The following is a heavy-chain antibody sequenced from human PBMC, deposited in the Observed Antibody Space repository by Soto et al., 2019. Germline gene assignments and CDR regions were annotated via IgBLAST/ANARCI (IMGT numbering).Heavy chain of an antibody. CDR1: GGSFSGYY. V-gene: IGHV4-34*01. J-gene: IGHJ6*02. CDR3: ARGRNWARGNYYYGSGSYSQGYYYYGMDV. Sequence: PSETLSLTCAVYGGSFSGYYWSWIRQPPGKGLEWIGEINHSGSTNYNPSLKSRVTISVDTSKNQFSLKLSSVTAADTAVYYCARGRNWARGNYYYGSGSYSQGYYYYGMDVWGQGTTVTVSS. D-gene: IGHD3-10*01. CDR2: INHSGST.